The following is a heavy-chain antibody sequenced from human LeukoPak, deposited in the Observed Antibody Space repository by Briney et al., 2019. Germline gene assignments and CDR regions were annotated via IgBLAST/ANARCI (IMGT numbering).Heavy chain of an antibody. Sequence: QSGGSLRLSCAASGFTVSSNYMSWVRQAPGKGLEWVSVIYSGGSTYYADSVKGRFTISRDNSKNTLYLQMNSLRAEDTAVYYCARDPYDGSGPMGDWGQGTLVTVSS. CDR3: ARDPYDGSGPMGD. D-gene: IGHD3-22*01. J-gene: IGHJ4*02. CDR1: GFTVSSNY. CDR2: IYSGGST. V-gene: IGHV3-53*01.